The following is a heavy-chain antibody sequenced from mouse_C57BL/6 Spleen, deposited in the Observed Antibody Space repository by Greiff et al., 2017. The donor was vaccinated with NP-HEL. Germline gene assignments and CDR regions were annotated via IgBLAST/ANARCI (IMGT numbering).Heavy chain of an antibody. D-gene: IGHD1-1*01. CDR2: IYPGDGDT. CDR3: APGSSYFDY. J-gene: IGHJ2*01. Sequence: VKLQESGPELVKPGASVKISCKASGYAFSSSWMNWVKQRPGKGLEWIGRIYPGDGDTNYNGKFKGKATLTADKSSSTAYMQLSSLTSEDSAVYFCAPGSSYFDYWGQGTTLTVSS. V-gene: IGHV1-82*01. CDR1: GYAFSSSW.